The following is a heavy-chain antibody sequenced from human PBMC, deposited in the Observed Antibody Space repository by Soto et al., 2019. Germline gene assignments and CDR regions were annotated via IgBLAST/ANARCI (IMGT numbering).Heavy chain of an antibody. V-gene: IGHV4-30-2*01. J-gene: IGHJ3*02. D-gene: IGHD3-16*01. CDR1: GGSISSGGYS. Sequence: TSETLSLTCAVSGGSISSGGYSWSWIRQPPGKGLEWIGYMYHSGSTYYNPSLKSRVTISIDRSKNQFSLKLSSVTAADTAVYYCARDSYDYVWGSYSPAFDIWGQGTMVTVSS. CDR2: MYHSGST. CDR3: ARDSYDYVWGSYSPAFDI.